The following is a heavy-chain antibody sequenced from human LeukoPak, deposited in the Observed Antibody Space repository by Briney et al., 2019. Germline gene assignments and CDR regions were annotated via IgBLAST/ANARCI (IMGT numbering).Heavy chain of an antibody. J-gene: IGHJ4*02. CDR1: GFTFTEYA. CDR2: ISYDGSRT. D-gene: IGHD3-10*01. CDR3: ARDSTYYYSSGSSGPHYFDY. V-gene: IGHV3-30*01. Sequence: GGSLRLSCAAPGFTFTEYAMHWVRQAPGKGLEWVALISYDGSRTEYADSVKGRFTISRDNSRNTLYLQLNSLGPEDAAVYCCARDSTYYYSSGSSGPHYFDYWGQGALVTVSS.